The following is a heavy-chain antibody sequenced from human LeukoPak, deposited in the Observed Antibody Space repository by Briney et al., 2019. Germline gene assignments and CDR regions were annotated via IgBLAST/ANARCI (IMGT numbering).Heavy chain of an antibody. J-gene: IGHJ4*02. D-gene: IGHD3-22*01. CDR2: MNPNSGNT. CDR3: ARAITMSHTYYYDSSGYYYLVY. CDR1: GYTFTSSD. V-gene: IGHV1-8*01. Sequence: ASVKVSCKASGYTFTSSDINWVRQAPGQGLEWMGSMNPNSGNTGYAQNFQGRLTLTRSTSTSTAYMELSRLRSDDTAVYYCARAITMSHTYYYDSSGYYYLVYWGQGTLVTVSS.